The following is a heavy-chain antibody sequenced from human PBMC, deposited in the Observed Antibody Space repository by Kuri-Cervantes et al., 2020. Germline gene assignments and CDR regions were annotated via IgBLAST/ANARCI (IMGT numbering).Heavy chain of an antibody. J-gene: IGHJ5*02. CDR2: ITSSGSTI. V-gene: IGHV3-48*01. CDR3: ARLGYCSGTACLTFFDP. Sequence: GESLKISCAASGFTFSSYTMNRVRQAPGKGLEWVSYITSSGSTIYYADSVKGRFTISRDNAKNSLYLQMNSLRAEDTAVYYCARLGYCSGTACLTFFDPWGQGTLVTVSS. D-gene: IGHD2-15*01. CDR1: GFTFSSYT.